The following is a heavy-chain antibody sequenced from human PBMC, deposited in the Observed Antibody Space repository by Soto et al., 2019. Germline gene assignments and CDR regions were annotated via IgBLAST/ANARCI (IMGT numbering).Heavy chain of an antibody. CDR3: AVGPTVVTAAIGWFDP. D-gene: IGHD2-2*02. CDR1: GGSFSGYY. Sequence: QVQLQQWGAGLLKPSETLSLTCAVYGGSFSGYYWSWIRQPPGKGLEWIGEINHSGSTNYNPSLKNRVTISVDTSKNQFSLKLSSVTAADTAVYYCAVGPTVVTAAIGWFDPWGQGTLVTVSS. CDR2: INHSGST. J-gene: IGHJ5*02. V-gene: IGHV4-34*01.